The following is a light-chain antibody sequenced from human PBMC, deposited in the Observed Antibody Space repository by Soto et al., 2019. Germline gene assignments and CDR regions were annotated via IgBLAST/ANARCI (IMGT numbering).Light chain of an antibody. Sequence: EIVMTQSPGTVSVFPGETVTLSCRASQSVSGYLDWFHQKPGQAPRLVLLRIFTRAIGVPARFSGSGSETAFTITIRGPQAFEFEDYYCQKHYSWPWTFGQGTKVEIK. CDR2: RIF. V-gene: IGKV3-15*01. CDR1: QSVSGY. J-gene: IGKJ1*01. CDR3: QKHYSWPWT.